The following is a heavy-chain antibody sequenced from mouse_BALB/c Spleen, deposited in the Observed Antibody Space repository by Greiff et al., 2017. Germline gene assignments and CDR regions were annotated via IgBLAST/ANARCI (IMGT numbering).Heavy chain of an antibody. V-gene: IGHV1-80*01. CDR1: GYAFSSYW. J-gene: IGHJ2*01. Sequence: QVQLQQSGAELVRPGSSVKISCKASGYAFSSYWMNWVKQRPGQGLEWIGQIYPGDGDTNYNGKFKGKATLTADKSSSTAYMQLSSLTSEDSAVYFCARSTVVATDFDYWGQGTTLTVSS. CDR2: IYPGDGDT. D-gene: IGHD1-1*01. CDR3: ARSTVVATDFDY.